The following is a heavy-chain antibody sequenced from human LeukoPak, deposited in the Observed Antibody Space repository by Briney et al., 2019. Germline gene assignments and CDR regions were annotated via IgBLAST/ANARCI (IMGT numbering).Heavy chain of an antibody. Sequence: GASVKVSCKASGYTFTGYYMHWVRQAPGQGLEWMGWINPYSGGTNYAQKFQGRVTMTRDTSISTAYMELSRLRSDDTAVYYCARGVDTAMVKVYYMDVWGKGTTVTVSS. CDR2: INPYSGGT. V-gene: IGHV1-2*02. CDR3: ARGVDTAMVKVYYMDV. D-gene: IGHD5-18*01. J-gene: IGHJ6*03. CDR1: GYTFTGYY.